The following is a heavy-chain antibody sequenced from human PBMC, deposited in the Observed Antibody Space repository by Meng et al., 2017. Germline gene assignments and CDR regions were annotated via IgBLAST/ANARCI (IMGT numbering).Heavy chain of an antibody. Sequence: QVAVQEWGGGLLKPSETLSLTGAVYGGSFSGYYWSWSRQPPGKGLEWIGEINHSGSTNYNPSLKSRVTISVDTSKNQFSLKLSYVTAADTAVYYCARDTVEAYCGGDCCPLGYWGQGTLVTVSS. CDR2: INHSGST. CDR3: ARDTVEAYCGGDCCPLGY. D-gene: IGHD2-21*02. CDR1: GGSFSGYY. J-gene: IGHJ4*02. V-gene: IGHV4-34*01.